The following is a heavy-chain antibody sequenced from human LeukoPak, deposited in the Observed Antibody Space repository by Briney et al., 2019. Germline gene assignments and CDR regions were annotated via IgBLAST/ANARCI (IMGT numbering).Heavy chain of an antibody. CDR2: ISSSGSTI. V-gene: IGHV3-48*04. Sequence: GGSLRLSCAASGFIFSSHGMNWVRQAPGKGLEWVSYISSSGSTIYYADSVKGRFTISRDNAKNSLYLQMNSLRAEDTAVYYCARDLVWLADYWGQGTLVTVSS. CDR1: GFIFSSHG. CDR3: ARDLVWLADY. D-gene: IGHD3-9*01. J-gene: IGHJ4*02.